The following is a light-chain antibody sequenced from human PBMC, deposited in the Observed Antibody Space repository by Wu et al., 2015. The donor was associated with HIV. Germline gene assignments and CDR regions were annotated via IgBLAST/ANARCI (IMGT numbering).Light chain of an antibody. Sequence: QSPSSLSASTGDRVTITCRASQGISSYLAWYQQKPGKAPKLLIYAASTLQSGVPSRFSASRSGTEFTLTISRLQPEDFATYYCLQHNSIPYTFGPGTKLEIK. CDR3: LQHNSIPYT. J-gene: IGKJ2*01. CDR2: AAS. CDR1: QGISSY. V-gene: IGKV1-8*01.